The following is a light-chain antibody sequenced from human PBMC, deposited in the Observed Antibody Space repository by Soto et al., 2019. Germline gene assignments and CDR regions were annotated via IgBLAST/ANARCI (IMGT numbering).Light chain of an antibody. CDR3: QQLNSDPVT. CDR1: QGISSD. V-gene: IGKV1-9*01. Sequence: PWTPSPSSLSASVGDRVTITCRASQGISSDLAWYQQKPGKAPKLLIYSASTLQNGVPSRFSGRASGTDFTLTISGLQPEDFATYYWQQLNSDPVTVGQVTRLEIK. CDR2: SAS. J-gene: IGKJ5*01.